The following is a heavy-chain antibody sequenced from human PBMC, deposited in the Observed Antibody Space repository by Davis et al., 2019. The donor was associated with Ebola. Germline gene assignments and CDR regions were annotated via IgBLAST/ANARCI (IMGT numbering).Heavy chain of an antibody. D-gene: IGHD1-26*01. Sequence: GGSLRLSCAASGFTFDDYAMHWVRQAPGKGLEWVSGISWNSGSIGYADSVKGRFTISRDNAKNSLYLQMNSLRAEDTAVYYCARDAVGANFDYWGQGTLVTVSS. CDR3: ARDAVGANFDY. J-gene: IGHJ4*02. CDR2: ISWNSGSI. V-gene: IGHV3-9*01. CDR1: GFTFDDYA.